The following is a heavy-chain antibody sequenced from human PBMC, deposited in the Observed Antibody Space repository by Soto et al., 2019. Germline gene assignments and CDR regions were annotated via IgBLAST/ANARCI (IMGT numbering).Heavy chain of an antibody. CDR1: GFTFSSYE. CDR3: AIGGSYNWNYLSMAVHYSYCTVV. Sequence: GGSLRLSCAASGFTFSSYEMNWVRQAPGKGLEWVSYISSSGSTIYYADSVKGRFTISRDNAKNSLYLQMNSLRAEDTAVYYCAIGGSYNWNYLSMAVHYSYCTVVPGPAPTVTV. V-gene: IGHV3-48*03. CDR2: ISSSGSTI. J-gene: IGHJ6*02. D-gene: IGHD1-7*01.